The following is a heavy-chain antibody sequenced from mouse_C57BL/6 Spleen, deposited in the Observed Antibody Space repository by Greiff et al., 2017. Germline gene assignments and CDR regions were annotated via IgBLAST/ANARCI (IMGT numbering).Heavy chain of an antibody. J-gene: IGHJ3*01. Sequence: EVQLQESGPELVKPGDSVKISCKASGYSFTGYFMNWVMQSHGKSLEWIGRINPYNGDTFYNQKFKGKATLTVDKSSSTAHMELRSLTSEDSAVDYCGGGTAQAWFAYWGQGTLVTVSA. V-gene: IGHV1-20*01. CDR1: GYSFTGYF. CDR2: INPYNGDT. CDR3: GGGTAQAWFAY. D-gene: IGHD3-2*02.